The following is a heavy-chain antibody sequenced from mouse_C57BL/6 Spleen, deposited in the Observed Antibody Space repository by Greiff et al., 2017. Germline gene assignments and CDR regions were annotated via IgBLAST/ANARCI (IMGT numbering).Heavy chain of an antibody. CDR1: GFTFSDYG. J-gene: IGHJ1*03. Sequence: EVKLMESGGGLVKPGGSLKLSCAASGFTFSDYGMHWVRQAPEKGLEWVAYISSGSSTIYYADTVKGRFTISRDNAKNTLFLQMTSLRSEDTAMYYCARDYYGSSLAVWGTGTTVTVSS. CDR2: ISSGSSTI. V-gene: IGHV5-17*01. CDR3: ARDYYGSSLAV. D-gene: IGHD1-1*01.